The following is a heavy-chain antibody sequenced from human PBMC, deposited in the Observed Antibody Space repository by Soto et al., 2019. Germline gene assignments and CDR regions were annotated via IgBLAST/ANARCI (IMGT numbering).Heavy chain of an antibody. CDR2: ISGGGDTT. D-gene: IGHD3-10*01. CDR3: ARKVPGSTSRPNYWYFDL. CDR1: GFTFINYV. V-gene: IGHV3-23*01. J-gene: IGHJ2*01. Sequence: EVQLLESGGGLVQPGGSLRLSCAGSGFTFINYVMNWVRQAPGKGLEWVSAISGGGDTTFFADSVRGRFTLSRDNSKNTVTLQMNSLGVDDTAVYYCARKVPGSTSRPNYWYFDLWGRGTLVTVSS.